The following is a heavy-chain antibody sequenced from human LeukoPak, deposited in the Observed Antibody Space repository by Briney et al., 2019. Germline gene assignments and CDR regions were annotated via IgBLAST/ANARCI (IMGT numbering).Heavy chain of an antibody. V-gene: IGHV4-39*01. D-gene: IGHD3-3*01. CDR3: ARQDTIFGVVISVFFDY. Sequence: PSEPLSLTCTVSGCSISSSSYYWGWIRQPPGKGLEWIGSIYYSGSTCYNPSLKSRVTISVDTSKIQFSLKLSAVTAADTAVYYCARQDTIFGVVISVFFDYWGQGTLVTVSS. CDR1: GCSISSSSYY. CDR2: IYYSGST. J-gene: IGHJ4*02.